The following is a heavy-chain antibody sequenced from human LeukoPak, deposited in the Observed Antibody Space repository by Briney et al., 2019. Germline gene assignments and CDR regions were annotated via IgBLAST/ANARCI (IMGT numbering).Heavy chain of an antibody. V-gene: IGHV1-2*02. Sequence: ASVKVSCKASGYTFTGYYMHWVRRAPGQGLEWMGWINPNSGGTNYAQKFQGRVTMTRDTSISTAYMELSRLRSDDTAVYYCAREGYDILTGYYRGWDYWGQGTLVTVSS. CDR1: GYTFTGYY. CDR2: INPNSGGT. CDR3: AREGYDILTGYYRGWDY. D-gene: IGHD3-9*01. J-gene: IGHJ4*02.